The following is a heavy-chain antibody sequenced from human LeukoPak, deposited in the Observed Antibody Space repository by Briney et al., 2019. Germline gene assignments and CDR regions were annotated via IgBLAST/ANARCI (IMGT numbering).Heavy chain of an antibody. J-gene: IGHJ6*03. D-gene: IGHD1-7*01. Sequence: VASVKVSCKASGGTFSSYAISWVRQAPGQGHEWMGRIIPIFGTANYAQKFQGRVTITTDESTSTAYMELSSLRSEDTAVYYCAKEMNWNYVGYYYYYMDVWGKGTTVTVSS. CDR3: AKEMNWNYVGYYYYYMDV. CDR2: IIPIFGTA. V-gene: IGHV1-69*05. CDR1: GGTFSSYA.